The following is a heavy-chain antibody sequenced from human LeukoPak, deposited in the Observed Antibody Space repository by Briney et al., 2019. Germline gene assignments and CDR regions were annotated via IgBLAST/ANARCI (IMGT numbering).Heavy chain of an antibody. V-gene: IGHV4-59*01. Sequence: SETLSLTCTVSGGSISSYYWSWIRLPPGKGLEWIGYIYYTGATYYNPSLKSRVTISQDTSKNQFYLKLSSVTAADAAVYYCARAGYSYGTGYYFDYWGQGALVTVSS. CDR1: GGSISSYY. CDR3: ARAGYSYGTGYYFDY. D-gene: IGHD5-18*01. CDR2: IYYTGAT. J-gene: IGHJ4*02.